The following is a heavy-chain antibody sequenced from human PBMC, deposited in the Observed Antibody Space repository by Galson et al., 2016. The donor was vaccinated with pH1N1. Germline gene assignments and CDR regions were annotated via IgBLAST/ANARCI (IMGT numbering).Heavy chain of an antibody. CDR2: VYPGDSDT. D-gene: IGHD3-10*01. CDR3: ARLRGGITVVREVYFDL. V-gene: IGHV5-51*01. J-gene: IGHJ4*02. CDR1: YW. Sequence: YWIAWVRQKPGKGLEWMGIVYPGDSDTRYSPSFRGLFTFSADKSIGTAYLQWSSLEASDTAIYYCARLRGGITVVREVYFDLWGQGTLVTVSP.